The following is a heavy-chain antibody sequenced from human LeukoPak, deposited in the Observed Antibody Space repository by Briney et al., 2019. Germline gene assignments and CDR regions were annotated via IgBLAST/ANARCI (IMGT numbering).Heavy chain of an antibody. CDR2: ISGGGGST. CDR3: AKTPKIRGVSNFDY. CDR1: GFTFSSYA. D-gene: IGHD3-10*01. V-gene: IGHV3-23*01. J-gene: IGHJ4*02. Sequence: GSLRLSCAASGFTFSSYAMSWVRQAPGKGLEWVSGISGGGGSTYYADSVKGRFTISRDNSKNTVYLQMNSLRTEDTAVYYCAKTPKIRGVSNFDYWGQGTLVTVSS.